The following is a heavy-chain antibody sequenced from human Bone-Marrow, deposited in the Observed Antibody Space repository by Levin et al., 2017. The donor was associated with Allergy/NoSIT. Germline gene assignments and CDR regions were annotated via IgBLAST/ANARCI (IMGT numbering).Heavy chain of an antibody. CDR3: AREDTMRSRPFDY. CDR1: GGSISSYY. CDR2: IYTSGST. V-gene: IGHV4-4*07. Sequence: PSETLSLTCAVSGGSISSYYWSWIRQPAGKGLEWIGRIYTSGSTNYNPSLKSRVTMSVDTPNNQVSLKLSSVTAADTAVYYCAREDTMRSRPFDYWAQGTLVTVSS. J-gene: IGHJ4*02. D-gene: IGHD3-22*01.